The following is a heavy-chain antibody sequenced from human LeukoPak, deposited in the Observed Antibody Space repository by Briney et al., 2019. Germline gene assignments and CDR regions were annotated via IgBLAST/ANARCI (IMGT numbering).Heavy chain of an antibody. CDR1: GGSVGSGTYY. J-gene: IGHJ4*02. Sequence: ASETLSLTCTVSGGSVGSGTYYWSWIRQSPGKGLEWIGNVYYSGSAYYNPSLKSRVTMSVDTSKNQFSLKLSSVTAADTAVYYCARVVAAAFDYWGQGTLVTVSS. V-gene: IGHV4-39*07. CDR3: ARVVAAAFDY. D-gene: IGHD2-15*01. CDR2: VYYSGSA.